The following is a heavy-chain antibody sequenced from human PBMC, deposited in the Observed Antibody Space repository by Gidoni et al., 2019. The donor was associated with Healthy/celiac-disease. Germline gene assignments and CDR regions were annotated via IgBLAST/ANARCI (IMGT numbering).Heavy chain of an antibody. CDR2: ISYDGSNK. CDR1: GFTFSRYG. D-gene: IGHD1-1*01. J-gene: IGHJ4*02. V-gene: IGHV3-30*18. Sequence: QVQLVESGGGVVQPGRSLRLSCAASGFTFSRYGMHWVRQAPGKGLEWVAVISYDGSNKYYADSVKGRFTISRDNSKNTLYLQMNSLRAEDTAVYYCAKEEVAVTTYFDYWGQGTLVTVSS. CDR3: AKEEVAVTTYFDY.